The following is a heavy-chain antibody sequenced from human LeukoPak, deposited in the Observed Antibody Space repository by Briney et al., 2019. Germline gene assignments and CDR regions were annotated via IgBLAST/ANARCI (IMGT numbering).Heavy chain of an antibody. V-gene: IGHV1-18*04. D-gene: IGHD3-16*02. CDR1: GYTFTSYG. CDR3: ARDNLRGVIGDPFDY. CDR2: ISAYNGNT. J-gene: IGHJ4*02. Sequence: GASVKVSCKASGYTFTSYGISWVRQAPGQGLEWMRWISAYNGNTNYAQKLQGRVTMTTDTSTSTAYMELRSLRSDDTAVYYCARDNLRGVIGDPFDYWGQGTLVTVSS.